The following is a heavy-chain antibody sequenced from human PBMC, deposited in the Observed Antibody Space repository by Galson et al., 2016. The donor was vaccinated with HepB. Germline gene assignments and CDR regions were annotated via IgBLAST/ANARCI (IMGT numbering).Heavy chain of an antibody. CDR1: GFTFSRYE. CDR2: LSSSGTTI. Sequence: SLRLSCAASGFTFSRYEMNWVRQAPGKGLEWVSYLSSSGTTIYYVDSVKGRFTISRNNAKNSLYLQMNSLRAEDTAVYYCAREPVRLDDLLTGPPKTPDYWGQGTLVTVSS. V-gene: IGHV3-48*03. D-gene: IGHD3-9*01. J-gene: IGHJ4*02. CDR3: AREPVRLDDLLTGPPKTPDY.